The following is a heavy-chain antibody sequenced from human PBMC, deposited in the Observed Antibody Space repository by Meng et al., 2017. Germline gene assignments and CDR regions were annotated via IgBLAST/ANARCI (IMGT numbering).Heavy chain of an antibody. V-gene: IGHV4-34*01. CDR3: ARAGWLHFSRRYYFDY. CDR1: GGSFSGYY. Sequence: SETLSLTCVVSGGSFSGYYWSWIRQPPGKGLEWIGEINHSGSTNYNPSLKSRVTISVDTSKNQFSLKLSSVTAADTAVYYCARAGWLHFSRRYYFDYWGQGTLVTVSS. CDR2: INHSGST. D-gene: IGHD5-24*01. J-gene: IGHJ4*02.